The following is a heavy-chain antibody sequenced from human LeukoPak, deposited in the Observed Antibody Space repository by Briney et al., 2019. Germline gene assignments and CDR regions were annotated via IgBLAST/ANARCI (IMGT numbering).Heavy chain of an antibody. CDR3: AKDVEVIITVFDY. D-gene: IGHD3-22*01. V-gene: IGHV3-23*01. CDR1: GFTFNNYA. CDR2: ISGSGGST. Sequence: GGSLRLPCAASGFTFNNYAMSWVRQAPGKGLEWVSGISGSGGSTNYADSVKGRFTISRDNPKNTLYLQMNSLRAEDTAVYYCAKDVEVIITVFDYWGQGTLVTVSS. J-gene: IGHJ4*02.